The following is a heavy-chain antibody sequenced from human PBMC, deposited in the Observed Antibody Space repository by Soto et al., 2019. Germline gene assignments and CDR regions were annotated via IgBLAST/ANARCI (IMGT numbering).Heavy chain of an antibody. CDR1: GFTFSSYS. V-gene: IGHV3-48*01. D-gene: IGHD1-1*01. J-gene: IGHJ4*02. Sequence: GGSLRLSCAASGFTFSSYSMNWVRQAPGKGLEWVSYIRSSSSTIYYADSVKGRFTISRDNAKNSLFLHMNSLRAEDTAIYYCAKGGYASPFDYWGLGTLVTVSS. CDR2: IRSSSSTI. CDR3: AKGGYASPFDY.